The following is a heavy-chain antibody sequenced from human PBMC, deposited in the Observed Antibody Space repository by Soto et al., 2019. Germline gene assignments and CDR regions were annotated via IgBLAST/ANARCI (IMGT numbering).Heavy chain of an antibody. J-gene: IGHJ5*02. CDR2: ISGSGGST. CDR1: GFTFSSYA. V-gene: IGHV3-23*01. D-gene: IGHD2-21*02. Sequence: EVQLLESGGGLVQPGGSLRLSCAASGFTFSSYAMSWVRQAPGKGLEWVSAISGSGGSTYYADSVKGRFTISRDNSKNPLYLQMNSLRAEDTAVYYCAKLLGGVVTEGDWFDPWGQGTLVTVSS. CDR3: AKLLGGVVTEGDWFDP.